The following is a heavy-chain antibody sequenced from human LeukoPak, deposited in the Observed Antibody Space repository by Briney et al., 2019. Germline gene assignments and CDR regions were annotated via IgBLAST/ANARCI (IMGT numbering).Heavy chain of an antibody. CDR3: ARVHSSSWYVGNWFDP. Sequence: GGSLRLSCAASGFTFSSYAMSWVRQAPGKGLEWVSAISGSGGSTYYADSVKGRFTISRDNAKNSLYLQMNSLRAEDTAVYYCARVHSSSWYVGNWFDPWGQGTLVTVSS. J-gene: IGHJ5*02. V-gene: IGHV3-23*01. CDR1: GFTFSSYA. D-gene: IGHD6-13*01. CDR2: ISGSGGST.